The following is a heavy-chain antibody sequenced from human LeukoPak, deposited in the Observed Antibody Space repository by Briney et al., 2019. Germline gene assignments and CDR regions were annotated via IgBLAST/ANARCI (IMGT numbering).Heavy chain of an antibody. D-gene: IGHD3-10*01. CDR3: ARGRGYFQH. CDR1: GGSFSGYY. J-gene: IGHJ1*01. V-gene: IGHV4-34*01. CDR2: INHSGST. Sequence: KPSETLSLTCAVYGGSFSGYYWSWIRQPPGKGLEWIGEINHSGSTNYNPSLKSRVTISVDTSKNQFSLKLSSVTAADTAVYYCARGRGYFQHWGQGTLVTVSS.